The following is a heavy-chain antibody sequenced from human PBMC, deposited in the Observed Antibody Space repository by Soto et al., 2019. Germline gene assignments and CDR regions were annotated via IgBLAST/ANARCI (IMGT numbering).Heavy chain of an antibody. CDR1: GDTFSFYT. Sequence: QVQLVQSGAEVKKPGSSVKVSCKASGDTFSFYTINWVRQAPGLGLEWVGRINPILSMSNYAQKFQGRVTITADKSTRTPYMERRSPRPADTATYYCATSYGSGYRAFDYWGQRALVTFSS. CDR3: ATSYGSGYRAFDY. CDR2: INPILSMS. J-gene: IGHJ4*02. D-gene: IGHD3-10*01. V-gene: IGHV1-69*02.